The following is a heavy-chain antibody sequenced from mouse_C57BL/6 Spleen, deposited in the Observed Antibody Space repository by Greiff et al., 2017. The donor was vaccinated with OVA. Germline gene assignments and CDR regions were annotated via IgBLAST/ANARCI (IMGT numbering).Heavy chain of an antibody. CDR1: GYAFSSYW. J-gene: IGHJ2*01. CDR2: IYPGDGDT. CDR3: TRTYYSSDYVDY. Sequence: LEESGPELVKPGASVKISCKASGYAFSSYWMNWVKQRPGKGLEWIGRIYPGDGDTNYNGKFKGKATLTADKSSSTAYMQLSSLTSEDSAVYFCTRTYYSSDYVDYWGQGTTVTVST. D-gene: IGHD1-1*01. V-gene: IGHV1-82*01.